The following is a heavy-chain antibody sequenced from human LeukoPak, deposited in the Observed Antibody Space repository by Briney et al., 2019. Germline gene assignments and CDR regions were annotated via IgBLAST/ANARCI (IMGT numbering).Heavy chain of an antibody. V-gene: IGHV4-61*02. CDR1: GGSISSGSYY. J-gene: IGHJ6*03. CDR2: IYTSGST. D-gene: IGHD6-13*01. Sequence: SETLSLTCTVSGGSISSGSYYWSWIRQPAGKGLEWIGRIYTSGSTNYNPSLKSRVTISVDTSKNQFSLKLSSVTAADTAVYYCARVLAAAGTVPYYMDVWGKGTTVTVSS. CDR3: ARVLAAAGTVPYYMDV.